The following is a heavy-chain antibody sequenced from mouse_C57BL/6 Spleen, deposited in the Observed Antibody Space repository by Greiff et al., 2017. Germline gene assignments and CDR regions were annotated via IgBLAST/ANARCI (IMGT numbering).Heavy chain of an antibody. CDR1: GYTFTDYY. Sequence: VQLQQSGPVLVKPGASVKMSCKASGYTFTDYYMNWVKQSHGKSLEWIGVINPYNGGTSYNQKFKGKATFTVNKSSSTAYMELNSLTSEDSAVYYGAGGLPYYNAMDYWGQGTSVTVSS. D-gene: IGHD1-1*02. J-gene: IGHJ4*01. V-gene: IGHV1-19*01. CDR2: INPYNGGT. CDR3: AGGLPYYNAMDY.